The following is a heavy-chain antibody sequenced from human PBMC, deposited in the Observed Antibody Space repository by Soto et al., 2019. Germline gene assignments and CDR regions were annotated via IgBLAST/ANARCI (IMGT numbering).Heavy chain of an antibody. V-gene: IGHV4-31*03. Sequence: QVQLQESGPGLVKPSQTLSLTCTVSGGSISSGDYYWSWIRQHPGKGLEWIGYIYYSGSTYYNPSLKSRVTISVDTSKNQFSLKLISVTAADTAVYYRARWWSGSRQGFDPLGQGTLVTVSS. J-gene: IGHJ5*02. CDR1: GGSISSGDYY. D-gene: IGHD3-3*01. CDR3: ARWWSGSRQGFDP. CDR2: IYYSGST.